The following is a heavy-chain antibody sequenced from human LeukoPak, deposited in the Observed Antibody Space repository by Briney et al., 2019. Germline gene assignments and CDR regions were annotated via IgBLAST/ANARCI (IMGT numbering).Heavy chain of an antibody. Sequence: ASVKVSCKASGYTFTSYDINWVRQATGQGLEWMGWMNPNSGNTGYAQKFQGRVTITRNTSISTAYMELSSLRSEDTAVYYCARAGGYCSSTSCYGDYYYMDVWGKGTTVTVSS. CDR3: ARAGGYCSSTSCYGDYYYMDV. D-gene: IGHD2-2*01. CDR1: GYTFTSYD. J-gene: IGHJ6*03. V-gene: IGHV1-8*03. CDR2: MNPNSGNT.